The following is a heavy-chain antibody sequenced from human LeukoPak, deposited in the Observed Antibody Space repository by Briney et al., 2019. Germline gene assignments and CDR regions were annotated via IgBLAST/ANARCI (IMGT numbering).Heavy chain of an antibody. CDR2: ISAHNGKT. CDR1: VYTFTSYG. V-gene: IGHV1-18*01. J-gene: IGHJ4*02. CDR3: AGADYTLRMDG. D-gene: IGHD2-2*02. Sequence: ASVNVSCKASVYTFTSYGIIWVRQAPGQGLQWMGWISAHNGKTNHAQNLQSRVTMTTDTSTNTVYSELRSPTSDDTAVYGCAGADYTLRMDGWGQGTLVTVSS.